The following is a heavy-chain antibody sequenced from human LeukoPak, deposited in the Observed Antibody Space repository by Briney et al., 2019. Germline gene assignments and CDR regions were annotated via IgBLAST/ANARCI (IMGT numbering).Heavy chain of an antibody. CDR3: AYCSSTSCYDPGYYYYCMDV. D-gene: IGHD2-2*01. CDR1: GFTFSSYG. J-gene: IGHJ6*03. Sequence: GGSLRLSCAASGFTFSSYGMHWVRQAPGKGLEWVAFIRYDGSNKYYADSVKGRFTISRDNSKNTLYLQMNSLRAEDTAVYYCAYCSSTSCYDPGYYYYCMDVWGKGTTVTVSS. V-gene: IGHV3-30*02. CDR2: IRYDGSNK.